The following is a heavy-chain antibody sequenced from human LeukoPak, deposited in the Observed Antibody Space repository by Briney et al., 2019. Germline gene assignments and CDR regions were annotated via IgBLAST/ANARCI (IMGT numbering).Heavy chain of an antibody. D-gene: IGHD6-13*01. CDR2: IKQDGSEK. CDR1: GFTFSSDW. V-gene: IGHV3-7*01. J-gene: IGHJ4*02. Sequence: PGGSLRLSCAASGFTFSSDWMSWVRQAPGKGLEWVANIKQDGSEKYYVDSVKGRFTISRDNAKNSLYLQMNSLRAEDTAVYYCARATSYSSSWYDEGYYFDYWGQGTLVTVSS. CDR3: ARATSYSSSWYDEGYYFDY.